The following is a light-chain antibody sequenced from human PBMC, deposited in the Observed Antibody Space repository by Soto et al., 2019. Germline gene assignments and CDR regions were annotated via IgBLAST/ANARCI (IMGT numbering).Light chain of an antibody. J-gene: IGKJ5*01. CDR2: GAF. V-gene: IGKV3-15*01. Sequence: VITQSPATLTVSPGARATLSCRASQSAGTNLAWYQQKPGQAPRLLIHGAFTRATGIPARFSGSGSGTEFTLNISSLQSEDFAVFDCQQYNQWPITFGQGTRLDIK. CDR3: QQYNQWPIT. CDR1: QSAGTN.